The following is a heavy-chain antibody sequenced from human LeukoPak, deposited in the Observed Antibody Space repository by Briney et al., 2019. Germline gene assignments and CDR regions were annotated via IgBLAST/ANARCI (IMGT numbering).Heavy chain of an antibody. J-gene: IGHJ5*02. CDR3: ARGGEGTWLVRRGIHWFDP. CDR2: IYTSGST. V-gene: IGHV4-61*02. CDR1: GGSISSGSYY. Sequence: SQTLSLTCTVSGGSISSGSYYWSWIRQPAGKGLEWIGRIYTSGSTNYNPSLKSRVTISVDTSKNQFSLKLSSVTAADTAVYYCARGGEGTWLVRRGIHWFDPWGQGTLVTVSS. D-gene: IGHD6-19*01.